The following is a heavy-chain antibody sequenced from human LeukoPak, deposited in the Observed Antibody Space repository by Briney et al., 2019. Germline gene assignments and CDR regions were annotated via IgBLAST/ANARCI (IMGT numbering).Heavy chain of an antibody. V-gene: IGHV3-53*01. CDR1: GFTVSSNY. CDR2: IYSGGST. J-gene: IGHJ4*02. Sequence: PGGSLRLSCAASGFTVSSNYMSCVRQAPGKGLEWVSVIYSGGSTYYADSVKGRFTISRDNSKNTLYLQMNSLRAEDTAVYYCARAPYCGGDCYSFAFDYWGQGTLVTVSS. CDR3: ARAPYCGGDCYSFAFDY. D-gene: IGHD2-21*02.